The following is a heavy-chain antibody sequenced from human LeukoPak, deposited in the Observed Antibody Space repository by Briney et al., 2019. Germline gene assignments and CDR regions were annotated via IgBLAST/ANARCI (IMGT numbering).Heavy chain of an antibody. CDR3: AKHVRRRFFSRPLGFDP. V-gene: IGHV4-34*01. CDR1: GGSFSGYY. CDR2: INHSGST. J-gene: IGHJ5*02. D-gene: IGHD3-3*01. Sequence: SSETLSLTCAVYGGSFSGYYWSWIRQPPGKGQEWVGEINHSGSTNYNPSLKSRVTISINTSKNQLSLKMSSVTAADTAVYYCAKHVRRRFFSRPLGFDPWGQGTLVTVSS.